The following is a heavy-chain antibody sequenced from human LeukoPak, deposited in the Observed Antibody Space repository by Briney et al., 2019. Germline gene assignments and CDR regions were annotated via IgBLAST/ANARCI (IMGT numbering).Heavy chain of an antibody. Sequence: PGGSLRLSCAASGFTFDDYAMHWVRQAPGKGLEWVSGISWNSGSIGYADSVKGRFTISRDNAKNSLYLQMNSLRAEDMALYYCAKGNTMVRGVISVDYFDYWGQGTLVTVSS. CDR3: AKGNTMVRGVISVDYFDY. CDR1: GFTFDDYA. V-gene: IGHV3-9*03. J-gene: IGHJ4*02. D-gene: IGHD3-10*01. CDR2: ISWNSGSI.